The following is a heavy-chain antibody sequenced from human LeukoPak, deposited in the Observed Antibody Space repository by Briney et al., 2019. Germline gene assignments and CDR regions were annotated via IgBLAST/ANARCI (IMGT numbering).Heavy chain of an antibody. CDR1: GFTFSSYA. CDR2: ISGSCAIT. CDR3: AKSGVYSSTSLYYMDV. J-gene: IGHJ6*03. V-gene: IGHV3-23*01. Sequence: PGVSLRLSCAASGFTFSSYAMTWARPAPGKGLEWVSVISGSCAITYHADSVKGRFTISRDNSKSMVYLQMDSLRAEDTAVYYCAKSGVYSSTSLYYMDVWGKGTTVTVSS. D-gene: IGHD6-13*01.